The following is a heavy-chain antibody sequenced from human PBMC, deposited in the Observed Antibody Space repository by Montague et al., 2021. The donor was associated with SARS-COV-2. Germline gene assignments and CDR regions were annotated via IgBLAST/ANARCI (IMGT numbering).Heavy chain of an antibody. CDR1: GGSLGTSGYY. V-gene: IGHV4-39*01. D-gene: IGHD5-24*01. CDR2: MYYSGST. J-gene: IGHJ4*02. CDR3: ARGLDGYNWGY. Sequence: SETLSLTCTVSGGSLGTSGYYWGWIRQPPGKGLEWIGSMYYSGSTHYNPSLKSRVTVSVDTSNNQFFLKLSSVTAADTAVYYCARGLDGYNWGYWGQGTPVTVSS.